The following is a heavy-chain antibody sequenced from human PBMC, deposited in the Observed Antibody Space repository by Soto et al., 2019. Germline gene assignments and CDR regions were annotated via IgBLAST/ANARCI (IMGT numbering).Heavy chain of an antibody. CDR3: SRAPSGVTTNWFDP. CDR1: GYTFTSYA. J-gene: IGHJ5*02. D-gene: IGHD4-17*01. V-gene: IGHV1-3*01. CDR2: INAGNGNT. Sequence: QVQLVQSGAEVKKPGASVKVSCKASGYTFTSYAMHWVRQAPGQRLEWMGWINAGNGNTKYSQKFQGRVTITRDTSATTAYLDLSSLRSEDTAVYSCSRAPSGVTTNWFDPWGQGTLVTVSS.